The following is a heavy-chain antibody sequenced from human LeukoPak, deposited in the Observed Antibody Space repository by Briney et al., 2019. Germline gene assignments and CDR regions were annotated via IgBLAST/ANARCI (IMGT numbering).Heavy chain of an antibody. CDR3: ARDRAWNYFDY. CDR1: GFTFSSHW. J-gene: IGHJ4*02. V-gene: IGHV3-33*08. D-gene: IGHD3-3*01. Sequence: GGSLRLSCAASGFTFSSHWMTWVRQAPGKGLEWVAVIWYDGSNKYYAHAVEGRFTISRDNSKNTLYLQMDSLRAEDTAVYYCARDRAWNYFDYWGQGTLVTVS. CDR2: IWYDGSNK.